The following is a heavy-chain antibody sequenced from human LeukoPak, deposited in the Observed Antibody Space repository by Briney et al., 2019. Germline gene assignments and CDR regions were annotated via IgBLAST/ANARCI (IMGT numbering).Heavy chain of an antibody. D-gene: IGHD3-22*01. CDR3: AREDYYDSSGFDY. V-gene: IGHV3-74*01. Sequence: GGSLRLSCAASGFTFSSYWMHWVRQAPGKGLVWVSRINSDGSSISYADSVKGRFTISRDNAKNTLYLQMNSLRAEDTAVYYCAREDYYDSSGFDYWGQGTLVTVSS. CDR1: GFTFSSYW. CDR2: INSDGSSI. J-gene: IGHJ4*02.